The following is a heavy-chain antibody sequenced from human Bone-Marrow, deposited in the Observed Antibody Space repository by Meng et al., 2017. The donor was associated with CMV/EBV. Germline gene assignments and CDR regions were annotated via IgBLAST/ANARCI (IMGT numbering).Heavy chain of an antibody. CDR3: ARASGYCGGDCYSCWFDP. CDR1: GFAFSSYA. J-gene: IGHJ5*02. Sequence: GESLKISCAASGFAFSSYALHWVRRAPGKGLEWVSAIGTGGDTYYADSVMGRFTISRDNAKKSLYLQMNSLIAEDMAVYYCARASGYCGGDCYSCWFDPWGQGTPVTVSS. V-gene: IGHV3-47*02. D-gene: IGHD2-21*01. CDR2: IGTGGDT.